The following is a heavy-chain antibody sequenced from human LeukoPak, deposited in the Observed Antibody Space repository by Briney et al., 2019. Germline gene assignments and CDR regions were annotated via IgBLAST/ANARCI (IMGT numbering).Heavy chain of an antibody. CDR1: GGTFSSYA. V-gene: IGHV1-69*05. D-gene: IGHD2-2*01. CDR2: IIPIFGTA. J-gene: IGHJ4*02. CDR3: ARAGGYCSSTSCYHFDY. Sequence: GSSVKVSCKASGGTFSSYAISWVRQAPGQGLEWMGGIIPIFGTANYAQKFQGRVTITTDESTSTAYMELSSLRSEDTAVYYCARAGGYCSSTSCYHFDYWGRGTLVTVSS.